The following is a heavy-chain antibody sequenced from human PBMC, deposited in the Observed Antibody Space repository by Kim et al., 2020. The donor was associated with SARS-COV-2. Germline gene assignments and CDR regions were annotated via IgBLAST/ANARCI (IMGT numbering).Heavy chain of an antibody. CDR3: ARDLFTYCGGDCYSNY. J-gene: IGHJ4*02. V-gene: IGHV3-33*01. CDR2: IWYDGSNK. Sequence: GGSLRLSCAASGFTFSSYGMHWVRQAPGKGLEWVAVIWYDGSNKYYADSVKGRFTISRDNSKNTLYLQMNSLRAEDTAVYYCARDLFTYCGGDCYSNYWGQGTLVTVSS. CDR1: GFTFSSYG. D-gene: IGHD2-21*02.